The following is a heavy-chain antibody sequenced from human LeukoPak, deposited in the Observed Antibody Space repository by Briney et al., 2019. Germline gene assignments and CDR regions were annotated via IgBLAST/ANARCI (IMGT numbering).Heavy chain of an antibody. Sequence: GGSLRLSCAASGFTFSSYSMNWVRQAPGKGLEWVSLISGDGGSTYYADSVKGRFTISRDNSKNSLYLQMNSLRTEDTALYYCAKDISDPDSDGDYGGYAFDIWGQGTMVTVSS. V-gene: IGHV3-43*02. CDR2: ISGDGGST. D-gene: IGHD4-17*01. J-gene: IGHJ3*02. CDR1: GFTFSSYS. CDR3: AKDISDPDSDGDYGGYAFDI.